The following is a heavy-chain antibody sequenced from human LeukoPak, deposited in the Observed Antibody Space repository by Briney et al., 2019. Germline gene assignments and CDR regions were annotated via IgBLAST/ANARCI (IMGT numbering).Heavy chain of an antibody. V-gene: IGHV4-34*01. J-gene: IGHJ4*02. CDR2: INHSGST. CDR1: GGSFSGYC. Sequence: SETLSLTCAVYGGSFSGYCWSWIRQPPGKGLEWIGEINHSGSTNYNPSLKSRVTISVDTSKNQFSLKLSSVTAADTAVYYCAREEWEPRLVDYWGQGTLVTVSS. CDR3: AREEWEPRLVDY. D-gene: IGHD1-26*01.